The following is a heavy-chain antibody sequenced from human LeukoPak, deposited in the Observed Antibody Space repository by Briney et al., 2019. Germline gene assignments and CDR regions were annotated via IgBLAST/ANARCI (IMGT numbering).Heavy chain of an antibody. CDR2: MSGSGGST. CDR1: GFTFSSYA. Sequence: GGSLRLSCAASGFTFSSYAMSWVRQAPGKGLEWVSGMSGSGGSTYYADSVKGRFTISRDNSKNTLYLQMNSLRAEDTAVYYCAKGGDAYPYYFDYWGQGTLVTVSS. J-gene: IGHJ4*02. D-gene: IGHD2-21*01. CDR3: AKGGDAYPYYFDY. V-gene: IGHV3-23*01.